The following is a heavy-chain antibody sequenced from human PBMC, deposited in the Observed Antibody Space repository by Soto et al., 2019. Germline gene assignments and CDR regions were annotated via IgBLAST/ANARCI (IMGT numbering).Heavy chain of an antibody. CDR3: ARDDDSSGSPLGY. CDR1: GFTFSSYG. Sequence: SGGSLRLSCAASGFTFSSYGMHWVRQAPGKGLEWVAVIWYDGSNKYYADSVKGRFTISRDNSKNTLYLQMNSLRAEDTAVYYCARDDDSSGSPLGYWGQGTLVTVSS. CDR2: IWYDGSNK. J-gene: IGHJ4*02. V-gene: IGHV3-33*01. D-gene: IGHD3-22*01.